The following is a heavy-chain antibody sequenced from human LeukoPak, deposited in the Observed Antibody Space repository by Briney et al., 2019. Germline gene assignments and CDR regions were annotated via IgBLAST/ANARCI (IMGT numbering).Heavy chain of an antibody. Sequence: ASVKVSCKASGYTFTSYGISWVRQAPGQGLGWMGWINAYNGNTNYAQKFQGRVTMTRDTSISTAYMELSRLRSDDTAVYYCARGGVVATQIDYWGQGTLVTVSS. CDR3: ARGGVVATQIDY. CDR2: INAYNGNT. D-gene: IGHD5-12*01. J-gene: IGHJ4*02. V-gene: IGHV1-18*01. CDR1: GYTFTSYG.